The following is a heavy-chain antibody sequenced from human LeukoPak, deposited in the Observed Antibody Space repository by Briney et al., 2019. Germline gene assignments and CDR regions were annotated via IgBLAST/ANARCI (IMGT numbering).Heavy chain of an antibody. V-gene: IGHV4-4*02. Sequence: SGTLSLTCAVSGASINSSFSWCWVRQPPGKGLEWIGEIYHSGNSNYNPSVKSRVTISIDKSKNQFSLKLSSVTAADTAVYYCARGRLRFDYWGQGTLVTVSS. CDR2: IYHSGNS. CDR3: ARGRLRFDY. D-gene: IGHD6-6*01. J-gene: IGHJ4*02. CDR1: GASINSSFS.